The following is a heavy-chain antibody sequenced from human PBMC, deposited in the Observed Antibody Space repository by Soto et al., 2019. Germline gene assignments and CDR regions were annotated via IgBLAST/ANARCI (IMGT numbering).Heavy chain of an antibody. V-gene: IGHV4-31*03. J-gene: IGHJ4*02. D-gene: IGHD3-10*01. CDR2: MYYSGST. CDR3: ARGVTMVRGVGLFYFDY. Sequence: QVQLQESGPGLVKPSQTLSLTCTVSGGSISSGGYYWSWIRQHPGKGLEWIGYMYYSGSTYYNPSLKSRITISVDTSKKKFSLKLSSVTAADTAVYYCARGVTMVRGVGLFYFDYWGQGTLVPVSS. CDR1: GGSISSGGYY.